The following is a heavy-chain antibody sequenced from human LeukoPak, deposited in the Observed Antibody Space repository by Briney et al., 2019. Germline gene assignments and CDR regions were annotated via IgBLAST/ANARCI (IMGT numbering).Heavy chain of an antibody. D-gene: IGHD3-10*01. V-gene: IGHV3-23*01. J-gene: IGHJ4*02. CDR3: AKEGAYYHGSGSSYLDY. CDR1: GFTFSSYA. CDR2: ISGGAGST. Sequence: PGGSLRLSCAASGFTFSSYAMSWVRQAPGKGLEWVSAISGGAGSTYHADSVKGRFTISRDNSENTLYLQMNSLRAEDTAVYYCAKEGAYYHGSGSSYLDYWGQGTLVTVSS.